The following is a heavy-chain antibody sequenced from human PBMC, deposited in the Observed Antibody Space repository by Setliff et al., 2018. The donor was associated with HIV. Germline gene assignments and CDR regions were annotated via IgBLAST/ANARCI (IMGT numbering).Heavy chain of an antibody. CDR2: INHSGGT. D-gene: IGHD2-15*01. CDR1: GGSFNGYY. CDR3: ARARRAGSGPKYFQH. V-gene: IGHV4-34*01. Sequence: PSETLSLTCAVYGGSFNGYYWSWIRQPPGKGLEWIGEINHSGGTNYNPSLKSRVTMSVDKSKNQFSLRLSSVTAADTAVYYCARARRAGSGPKYFQHWGQGTLVTVSS. J-gene: IGHJ1*01.